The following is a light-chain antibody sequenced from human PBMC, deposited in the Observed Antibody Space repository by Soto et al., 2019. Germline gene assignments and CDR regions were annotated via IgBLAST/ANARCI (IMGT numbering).Light chain of an antibody. Sequence: QSALTQPASVSGSPGQSITISCTGTSSDVGAYNFVSWYQQYPGKAPKVMIYEVNNRPSGVSNRFPGSKSGNTASLTISGLQAEDEADYYCSSFTRSSTYVFGSGTKLTVL. V-gene: IGLV2-14*01. CDR3: SSFTRSSTYV. CDR1: SSDVGAYNF. CDR2: EVN. J-gene: IGLJ1*01.